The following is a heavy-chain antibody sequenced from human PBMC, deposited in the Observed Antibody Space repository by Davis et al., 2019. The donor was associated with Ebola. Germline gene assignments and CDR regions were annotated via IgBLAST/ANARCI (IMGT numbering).Heavy chain of an antibody. CDR3: ARGYKTFDY. J-gene: IGHJ4*02. CDR2: ISSSGSTI. Sequence: PSETLSLTCTVSGGSISSSSYYWGWIRQAPGKGLEWVSYISSSGSTIYYADSVKGRFTISRDNSKNSLYLHMNSLRAEDTAVYYCARGYKTFDYWGQGTLVTVSS. V-gene: IGHV3-11*04. D-gene: IGHD5-24*01. CDR1: GGSISSSSYY.